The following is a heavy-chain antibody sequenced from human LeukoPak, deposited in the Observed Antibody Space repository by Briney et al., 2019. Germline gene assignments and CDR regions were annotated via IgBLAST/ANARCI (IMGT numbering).Heavy chain of an antibody. CDR2: IYCSGST. V-gene: IGHV4-39*01. CDR1: GGSISSSSHH. CDR3: ASRRPINSYGYV. J-gene: IGHJ4*02. D-gene: IGHD5-18*01. Sequence: SETLSLTCTVSGGSISSSSHHWGWIRQPPGKGLEWIGSIYCSGSTHYNPSLQSRVTISVDTSKNQFSLKLTSVTAADTAVYYCASRRPINSYGYVWGQGTLVTVSS.